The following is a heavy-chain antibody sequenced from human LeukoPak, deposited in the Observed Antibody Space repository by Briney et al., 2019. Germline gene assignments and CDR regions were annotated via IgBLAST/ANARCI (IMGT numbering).Heavy chain of an antibody. V-gene: IGHV1-2*06. CDR2: INPNSGGT. CDR1: GYTFTSYY. D-gene: IGHD6-19*01. Sequence: ASVKVSCKASGYTFTSYYMHWVRQAPGQGPEWMGRINPNSGGTNYAQKFQGRVTMTRDTSISTAYTALSRLRSDDTAVYYCARHQVALRSGWENAFDIWGQGTMVTVSS. J-gene: IGHJ3*02. CDR3: ARHQVALRSGWENAFDI.